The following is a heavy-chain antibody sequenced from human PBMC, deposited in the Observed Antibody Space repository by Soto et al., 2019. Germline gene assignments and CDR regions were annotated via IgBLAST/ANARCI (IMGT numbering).Heavy chain of an antibody. CDR2: MNPNSGNT. CDR3: ARVWSSRSSWSYYYYYYGIDV. J-gene: IGHJ6*02. D-gene: IGHD6-6*01. Sequence: ASVKVSCKASGYTFTSYDINWVRQATGQGLEWVGWMNPNSGNTGYAQKFQGRVTMTRNTSISAAYMELSSLRSEDTAVYYCARVWSSRSSWSYYYYYYGIDVWGQGATVTVSS. CDR1: GYTFTSYD. V-gene: IGHV1-8*01.